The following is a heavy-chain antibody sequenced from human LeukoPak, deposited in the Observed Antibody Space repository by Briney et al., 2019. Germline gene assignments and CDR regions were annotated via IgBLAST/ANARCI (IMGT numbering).Heavy chain of an antibody. V-gene: IGHV3-7*01. Sequence: GSLRLSCAASGFTFSDYYMNWVRQAPGKGLEWVANIRPDGSAQFYADSVRGRFTISRDNAKNSLYLQMNSPTDDDTAVYYCARWLYTSGWAIDYWGQGTLVTVSS. CDR1: GFTFSDYY. CDR2: IRPDGSAQ. D-gene: IGHD6-19*01. J-gene: IGHJ4*02. CDR3: ARWLYTSGWAIDY.